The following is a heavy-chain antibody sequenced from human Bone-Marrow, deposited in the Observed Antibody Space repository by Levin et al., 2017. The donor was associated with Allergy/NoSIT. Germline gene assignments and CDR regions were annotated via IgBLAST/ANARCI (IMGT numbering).Heavy chain of an antibody. CDR1: GFTFDDYA. V-gene: IGHV3-9*01. CDR3: AKGLPSIVGGGWYFDL. CDR2: ISWNSGSI. D-gene: IGHD1-26*01. Sequence: QAGGSLRLSCAASGFTFDDYAMHWVRQAPGKGLEWVSGISWNSGSIGYADSVKGRFTISRDNAKNSLYLQMNSLRAEDTALYYCAKGLPSIVGGGWYFDLWGRGTLVTVSS. J-gene: IGHJ2*01.